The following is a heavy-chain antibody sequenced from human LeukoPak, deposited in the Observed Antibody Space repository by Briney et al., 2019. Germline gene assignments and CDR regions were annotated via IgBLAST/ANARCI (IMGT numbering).Heavy chain of an antibody. J-gene: IGHJ5*02. CDR1: SGSVGSSSNY. CDR2: VYYSGST. V-gene: IGHV4-39*01. Sequence: SETLSLTCTVSSGSVGSSSNYWGWIRQAPGKGLEWIGNVYYSGSTFYNPSLKSRVTISVDTSKNQFSLKLRSVTAADTAIYYCARASFNVVFGNWFDPWGQGTLVTVSS. CDR3: ARASFNVVFGNWFDP. D-gene: IGHD2-8*01.